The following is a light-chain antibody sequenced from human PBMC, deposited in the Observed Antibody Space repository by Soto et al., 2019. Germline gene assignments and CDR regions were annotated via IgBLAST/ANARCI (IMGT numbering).Light chain of an antibody. CDR3: AAWDDSRYWV. Sequence: QSVLTQPPSASGTPGQRVTISCSGSSSNIGSNYVYWYQQLPGTAPKLLLYRNNQRPSGVPDRFSGSKSDTSASLAISGLRSEDEADYYCAAWDDSRYWVFGGGTKLTVL. CDR2: RNN. V-gene: IGLV1-47*01. CDR1: SSNIGSNY. J-gene: IGLJ3*02.